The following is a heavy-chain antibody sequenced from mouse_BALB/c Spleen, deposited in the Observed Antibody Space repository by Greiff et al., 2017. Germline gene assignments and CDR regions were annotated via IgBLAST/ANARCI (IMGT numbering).Heavy chain of an antibody. D-gene: IGHD1-1*01. V-gene: IGHV5-9-4*01. CDR2: ISSGGSYT. Sequence: EVMLVESGGGLVKPGGSLKLSCAASGFTFSSYAMSWVRQSPEKRLEWVAEISSGGSYTYYPDTVTGRFTISRDNAKNTLYLEVSSLRSEDTAMYYCARVLITTVVATRGYFDYWGQGTTLTVSS. CDR1: GFTFSSYA. J-gene: IGHJ2*01. CDR3: ARVLITTVVATRGYFDY.